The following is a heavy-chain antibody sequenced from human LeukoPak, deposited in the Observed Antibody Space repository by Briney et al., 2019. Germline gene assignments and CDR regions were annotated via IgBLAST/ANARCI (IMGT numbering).Heavy chain of an antibody. V-gene: IGHV4-30-4*01. CDR1: GGSISSGDYY. CDR2: IYYSGST. Sequence: PSETLSLTCTVSGGSISSGDYYWSWIRQPPGKGLEWIGYIYYSGSTYYNPSLKSRVTISVDTSKNQFSLKLSSVTAADTAVYYCARIFYGDYHADVFHWGQGTLVTVSS. J-gene: IGHJ4*02. CDR3: ARIFYGDYHADVFH. D-gene: IGHD4-17*01.